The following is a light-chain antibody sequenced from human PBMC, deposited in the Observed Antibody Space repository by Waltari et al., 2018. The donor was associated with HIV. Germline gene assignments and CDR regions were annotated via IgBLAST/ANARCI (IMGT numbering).Light chain of an antibody. CDR1: SGSVSTNSY. CDR3: VLYMGSGIWV. V-gene: IGLV8-61*01. CDR2: STN. J-gene: IGLJ3*02. Sequence: QTVVTQEPSFSVSPGGTVTLPCGLSSGSVSTNSYPSWYQQTPGQAPRTLIYSTNTRSSGVPDRFSGSILGNKAALTITGAQADDESEYHCVLYMGSGIWVFGGGTKLTVL.